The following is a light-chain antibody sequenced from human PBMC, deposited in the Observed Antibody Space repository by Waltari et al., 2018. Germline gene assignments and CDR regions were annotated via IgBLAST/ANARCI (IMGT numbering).Light chain of an antibody. CDR3: AAWDDSLSAWV. CDR1: SSNIGSNY. Sequence: SVLTQPPSASGTPGQRVTISCSGSSSNIGSNYVYWYQQLPGTAPKLLIYRNNQWPSGVPDRFSGSKSGTSASLAISGLRSEDEADYYCAAWDDSLSAWVFGGGTKLTVL. J-gene: IGLJ3*02. V-gene: IGLV1-47*01. CDR2: RNN.